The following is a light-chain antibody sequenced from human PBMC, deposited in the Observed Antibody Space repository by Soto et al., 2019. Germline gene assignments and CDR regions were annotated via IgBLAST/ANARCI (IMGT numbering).Light chain of an antibody. CDR2: AAS. CDR1: QSITNTY. Sequence: EIVLTQSPGTLSLSPGERATLSCRASQSITNTYLAWYQQKPGRAHRLLIYAASTRATGVPARFSGSGSGTDFTLTISSLEPEDFAVYYCQQRSNWPRTFGQGTKGDIK. CDR3: QQRSNWPRT. J-gene: IGKJ1*01. V-gene: IGKV3D-20*02.